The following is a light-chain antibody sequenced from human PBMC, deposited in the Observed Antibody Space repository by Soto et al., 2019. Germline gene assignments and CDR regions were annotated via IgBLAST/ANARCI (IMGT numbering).Light chain of an antibody. CDR3: QHYETYPWT. CDR1: QTISSW. Sequence: DIQMTQSPSTLSGSVGDRVTLTCRASQTISSWLAWYQQKPGKAPKILIYDASSLESGVPSRFSGGGAGTEFTLTISSLQPDDFATYYCQHYETYPWTFGQGTKVDIK. V-gene: IGKV1-5*01. J-gene: IGKJ1*01. CDR2: DAS.